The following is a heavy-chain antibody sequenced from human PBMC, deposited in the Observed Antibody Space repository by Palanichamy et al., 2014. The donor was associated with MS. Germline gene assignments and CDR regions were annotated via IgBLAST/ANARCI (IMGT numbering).Heavy chain of an antibody. CDR1: GYTFSTYG. CDR2: ISAYNGNK. J-gene: IGHJ3*02. V-gene: IGHV1-18*04. Sequence: QGQLVQSGAEVKKPGASVKVSCKASGYTFSTYGIIWVRQGPGQGLEWMGWISAYNGNKIYAQNLEDRVTMTTDTSTSTAYMELRSLRSDDTAVYYCAKVAAYYDSIGHAVDAFDIWGQGTTVTVSS. D-gene: IGHD3-22*01. CDR3: AKVAAYYDSIGHAVDAFDI.